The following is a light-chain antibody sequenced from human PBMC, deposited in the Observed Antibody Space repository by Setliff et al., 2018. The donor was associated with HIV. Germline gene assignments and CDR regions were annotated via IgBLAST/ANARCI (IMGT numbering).Light chain of an antibody. Sequence: QSALTQPRSVPASPGQSVTISCTGTSSDVGNYNYVAWYQQHPGNAPKLMIYDVTKRPSGVPDRFSGSKSGNTASLTISGLQAEDEADYYCCSYADSYTSLYVFGTGTKVTVL. J-gene: IGLJ1*01. CDR2: DVT. CDR1: SSDVGNYNY. V-gene: IGLV2-11*01. CDR3: CSYADSYTSLYV.